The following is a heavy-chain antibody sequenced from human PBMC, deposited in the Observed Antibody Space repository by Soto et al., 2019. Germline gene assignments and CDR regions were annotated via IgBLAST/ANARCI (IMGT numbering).Heavy chain of an antibody. Sequence: QVQLVQSGAEVKKPGASVKVSCKASGYTFISYGISWVRQAPGQGLEGMGWISTFNGKTHYAQNVQGRVTMTTDTSTTTAYMELRSLTSDDTAVYYCARDRVPKSSGYFPFDYWGQGTLVTVSS. CDR1: GYTFISYG. CDR3: ARDRVPKSSGYFPFDY. V-gene: IGHV1-18*01. J-gene: IGHJ4*02. D-gene: IGHD3-22*01. CDR2: ISTFNGKT.